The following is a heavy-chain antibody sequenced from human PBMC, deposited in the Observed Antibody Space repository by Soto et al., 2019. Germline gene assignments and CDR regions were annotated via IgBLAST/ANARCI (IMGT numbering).Heavy chain of an antibody. D-gene: IGHD6-19*01. Sequence: EVQLVESGGGLVKPGGSLRLSCVASGISLDSAWINWVRQAPGKGLEWVAQAKRKAAGGAIDYAAPVKGRFTISRDDSRNMAYLQMNSLKIEDTALGYCTAGYGSDWYGWGQGTLVTVSS. CDR3: TAGYGSDWYG. CDR1: GISLDSAW. V-gene: IGHV3-15*01. J-gene: IGHJ4*02. CDR2: AKRKAAGGAI.